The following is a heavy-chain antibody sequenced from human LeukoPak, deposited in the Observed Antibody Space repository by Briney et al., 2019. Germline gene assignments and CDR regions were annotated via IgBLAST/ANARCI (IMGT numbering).Heavy chain of an antibody. V-gene: IGHV1-2*02. CDR1: GYTFTAYY. Sequence: ASVTVSCKASGYTFTAYYMHWMRQAPGQGLQWMGWINPNTGGTTYAQNFQGRVTMTRDTSISTAYMELSSLRSDDTAVFYCARGWVAAAGGDFWGQGTLVTVPS. CDR3: ARGWVAAAGGDF. CDR2: INPNTGGT. D-gene: IGHD6-13*01. J-gene: IGHJ4*02.